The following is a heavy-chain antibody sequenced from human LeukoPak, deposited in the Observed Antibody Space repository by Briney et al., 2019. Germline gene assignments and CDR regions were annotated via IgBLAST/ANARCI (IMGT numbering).Heavy chain of an antibody. CDR1: GGSISSRTYY. CDR3: ARATAGTTLFEGIDY. J-gene: IGHJ4*02. Sequence: PSETLSLTCTVSGGSISSRTYYWGWIRQPPGKGLEWIGTIYYSDITYYSPSFKSRVTISLDTSKNQFSLKLSSVTAADTAVYYCARATAGTTLFEGIDYWGQGTLVTVSS. V-gene: IGHV4-39*07. D-gene: IGHD1-1*01. CDR2: IYYSDIT.